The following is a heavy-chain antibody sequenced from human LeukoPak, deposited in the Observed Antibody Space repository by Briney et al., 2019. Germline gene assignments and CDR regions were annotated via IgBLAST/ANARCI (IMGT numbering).Heavy chain of an antibody. Sequence: ASVKVSCKASGYTFTSYGISWVRQAPGQGLEWMGWISAYNGNTNYAQKLQGRVTMTTDTSTSTAYMELRSLRSDDTAVYYCARDFLGITIFGVVTDNWFDPWGQGTLVTVSS. J-gene: IGHJ5*02. CDR3: ARDFLGITIFGVVTDNWFDP. D-gene: IGHD3-3*01. V-gene: IGHV1-18*01. CDR2: ISAYNGNT. CDR1: GYTFTSYG.